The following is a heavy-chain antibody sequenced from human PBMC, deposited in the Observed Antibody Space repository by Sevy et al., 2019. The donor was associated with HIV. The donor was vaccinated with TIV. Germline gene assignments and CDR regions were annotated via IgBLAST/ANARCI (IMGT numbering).Heavy chain of an antibody. V-gene: IGHV3-30*03. CDR1: GFTFSSYA. D-gene: IGHD3-9*01. CDR3: AGDWADILTGTDNALDV. Sequence: GGSLRLSCAASGFTFSSYAMHWVRQAPGKGLEWVGSISYDGSYKHYADPVKGRFTISRDNSKKTLYLQMNGLRTDDTAVYYCAGDWADILTGTDNALDVWGQGTMVTVSS. CDR2: ISYDGSYK. J-gene: IGHJ3*01.